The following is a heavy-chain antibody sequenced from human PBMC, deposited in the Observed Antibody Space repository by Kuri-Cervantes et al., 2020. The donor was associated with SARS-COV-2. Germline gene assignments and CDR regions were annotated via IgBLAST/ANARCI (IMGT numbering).Heavy chain of an antibody. CDR1: GGSISSGGYY. Sequence: GSLRLSCTVSGGSISSGGYYWSWIRQPPGKGLEWIGYIYYSGSTNYNPSLKSRVTISVDTSKNQFSLKLSSVTAADTAVYYCARGSSPTALIDYWGQGTLVTVSS. J-gene: IGHJ4*02. V-gene: IGHV4-61*08. CDR2: IYYSGST. CDR3: ARGSSPTALIDY. D-gene: IGHD6-13*01.